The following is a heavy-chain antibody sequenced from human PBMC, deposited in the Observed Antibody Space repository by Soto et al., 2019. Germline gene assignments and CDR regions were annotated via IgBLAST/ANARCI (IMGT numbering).Heavy chain of an antibody. V-gene: IGHV3-53*01. CDR3: ARDWGGVDP. CDR2: IYRGGST. CDR1: GFTVSSNY. D-gene: IGHD3-10*01. Sequence: EVQRVESGGGLIQPGGSLRLACAASGFTVSSNYMSWVRQAPGKGLEWGSVIYRGGSTYYADSVKGRFTISRDSSKNTLSLQLNSLRAEDTAVYYCARDWGGVDPWGQGTLVTVSS. J-gene: IGHJ5*02.